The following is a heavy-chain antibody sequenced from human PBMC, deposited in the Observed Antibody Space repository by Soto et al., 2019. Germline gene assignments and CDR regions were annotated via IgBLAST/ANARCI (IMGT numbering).Heavy chain of an antibody. V-gene: IGHV3-30-3*01. CDR3: ARDSDSGSTKLTYYFDY. J-gene: IGHJ4*02. D-gene: IGHD3-10*01. Sequence: GGSLRLSCAASGFTFSNYAMHWVRQAPGKGLKWVTIISYDGSKKYYADSVKGRFTISRDNSKNTLYLQMNSLRAEDTAVYYCARDSDSGSTKLTYYFDYWGQGTLVTVSS. CDR2: ISYDGSKK. CDR1: GFTFSNYA.